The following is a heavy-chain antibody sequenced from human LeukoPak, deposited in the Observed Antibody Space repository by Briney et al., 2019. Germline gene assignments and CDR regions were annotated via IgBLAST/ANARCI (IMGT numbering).Heavy chain of an antibody. D-gene: IGHD3-10*01. Sequence: GESLKISCKGSGYSLTSYWIGWVRQMPGKGLEWMGIIYPGDSDPRYSPSFQGQVTISADKSISTAYLQWSSLKASDTAMYYCARSGDHYGSGSYHDYWGQGTLVTVFS. CDR2: IYPGDSDP. CDR3: ARSGDHYGSGSYHDY. J-gene: IGHJ4*02. V-gene: IGHV5-51*01. CDR1: GYSLTSYW.